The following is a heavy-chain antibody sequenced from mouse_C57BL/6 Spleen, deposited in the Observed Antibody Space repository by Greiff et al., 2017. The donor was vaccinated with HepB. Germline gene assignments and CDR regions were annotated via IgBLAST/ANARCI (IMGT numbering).Heavy chain of an antibody. CDR1: GFSLTSYG. J-gene: IGHJ4*01. Sequence: VQVVESGPGLVQPSQSLSITCTVSGFSLTSYGVHWVRQSPGKGLEWLGVIWSGGSTDYNAAFISRLSISKDNSKSQVFFKMNSLQADDTAIYYCARTGTTVPHYYAMDYWGQGTSVTVSS. CDR3: ARTGTTVPHYYAMDY. D-gene: IGHD1-1*01. CDR2: IWSGGST. V-gene: IGHV2-2*01.